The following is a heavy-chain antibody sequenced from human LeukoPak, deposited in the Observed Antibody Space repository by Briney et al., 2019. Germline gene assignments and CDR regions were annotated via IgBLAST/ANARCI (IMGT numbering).Heavy chain of an antibody. D-gene: IGHD6-19*01. CDR1: GGPISSYY. J-gene: IGHJ5*02. CDR3: ARGMGLNSSGWPPANWFDP. CDR2: IYYSGST. Sequence: SETLSLTCTVSGGPISSYYWGWIRQPPGKGLEWIGSIYYSGSTYYNPSLKSRVTISVDTSKNQFSLKLSSVTAADTAVYYCARGMGLNSSGWPPANWFDPWGQGILVTVSS. V-gene: IGHV4-39*07.